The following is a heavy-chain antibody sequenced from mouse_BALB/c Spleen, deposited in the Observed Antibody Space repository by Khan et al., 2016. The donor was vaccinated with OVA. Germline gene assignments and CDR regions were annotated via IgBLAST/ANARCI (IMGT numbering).Heavy chain of an antibody. Sequence: QLEESGPGLVKPSQTVSLTCNVTGISITSGNYRWSWIRQFPGKKLEWIGNIYYSGTVNYNPYLTRRTTITRDTSKNQFFLERNSLTAEDTATYCCARYYGSLYCYFDVWGAGTTVTVSS. V-gene: IGHV3-5*02. CDR2: IYYSGTV. CDR1: GISITSGNYR. J-gene: IGHJ1*01. D-gene: IGHD1-1*01. CDR3: ARYYGSLYCYFDV.